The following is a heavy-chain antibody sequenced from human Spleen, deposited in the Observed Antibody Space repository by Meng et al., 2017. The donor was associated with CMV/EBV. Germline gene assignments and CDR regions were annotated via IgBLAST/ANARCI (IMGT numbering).Heavy chain of an antibody. Sequence: SNLSTWVRKVQGKGLELIGEIYHSWSTNYHPSLKSRVPISVDKFKHQFSLKLGSVTAANTAVYYCARIERRRILKYCGSDCSTTDYWGQGTLVTVSS. J-gene: IGHJ4*02. V-gene: IGHV4-4*02. CDR1: SNL. CDR2: IYHSWST. D-gene: IGHD2-21*02. CDR3: ARIERRRILKYCGSDCSTTDY.